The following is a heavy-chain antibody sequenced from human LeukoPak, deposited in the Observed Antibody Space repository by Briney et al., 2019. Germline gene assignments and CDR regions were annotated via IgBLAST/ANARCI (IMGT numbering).Heavy chain of an antibody. J-gene: IGHJ4*02. CDR1: GFTWSNFA. Sequence: GGPLKLSWAASGFTWSNFAMGWVRQARGKGLQWVSLISANGGETYYADSVKVRFTISTDNSKNTLYLQMNSLRAEDTALYYCAKASGSGYGKDYFDYWGQGTLVTVSS. CDR3: AKASGSGYGKDYFDY. D-gene: IGHD1-26*01. V-gene: IGHV3-23*01. CDR2: ISANGGET.